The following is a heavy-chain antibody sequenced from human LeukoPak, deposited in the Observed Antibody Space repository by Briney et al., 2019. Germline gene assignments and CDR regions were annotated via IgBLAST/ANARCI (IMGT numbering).Heavy chain of an antibody. CDR3: AKDRISTVTTLTLSYNWFDP. CDR1: GFTFSNAW. Sequence: PGGSLRLSCAASGFTFSNAWMSWVRQAPGKGLEWVANIKEDGSEKYYVDSVKGRFTISRDNAKNSLYLQMNSLRAEDTAVYYCAKDRISTVTTLTLSYNWFDPWGLGTLVTVSS. D-gene: IGHD4-17*01. CDR2: IKEDGSEK. J-gene: IGHJ5*02. V-gene: IGHV3-7*03.